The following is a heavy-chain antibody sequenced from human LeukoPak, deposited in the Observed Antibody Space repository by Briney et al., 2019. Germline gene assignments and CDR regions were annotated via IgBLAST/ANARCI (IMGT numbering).Heavy chain of an antibody. CDR1: GGSISSYY. Sequence: SETLSLTCTVSGGSISSYYWSWIRQPPGKGLEWIGYIYYSGSTNYNPSLKSRVTISVDTSKNQFSLKLSSVTAADTAVYYCAGASLLLWFGELPDYWGQGTLVTASS. D-gene: IGHD3-10*01. J-gene: IGHJ4*02. CDR2: IYYSGST. CDR3: AGASLLLWFGELPDY. V-gene: IGHV4-59*01.